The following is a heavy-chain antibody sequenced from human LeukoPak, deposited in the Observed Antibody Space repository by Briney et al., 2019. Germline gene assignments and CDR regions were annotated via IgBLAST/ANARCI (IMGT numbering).Heavy chain of an antibody. Sequence: PSETLSLTCTVSGGSISSYYWSWIRQPPGKGLAWIGYIYYSGSTNYNPSLKSRVTISVDTSKNQFSLKLSSVTAADTAVYYCARVSSWFDPWGQGTLVTVSS. CDR1: GGSISSYY. CDR2: IYYSGST. CDR3: ARVSSWFDP. D-gene: IGHD6-6*01. V-gene: IGHV4-59*01. J-gene: IGHJ5*02.